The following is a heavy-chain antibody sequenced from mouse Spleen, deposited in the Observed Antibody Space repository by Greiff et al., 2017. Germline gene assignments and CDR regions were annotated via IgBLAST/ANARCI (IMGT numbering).Heavy chain of an antibody. CDR2: IWRGGST. J-gene: IGHJ4*01. D-gene: IGHD1-1*01. CDR1: GFSLTSYG. CDR3: ANPYYGSSLYYAMDY. V-gene: IGHV2-5*01. Sequence: VQLQQSGPGLVQPSQSLSITCTVSGFSLTSYGVHWVRQSPGKGLEWLGVIWRGGSTDYNAAFMSRLSITKDNSKSQVFFKMNSLQADDTAIYYCANPYYGSSLYYAMDYWGQGTSVTVSS.